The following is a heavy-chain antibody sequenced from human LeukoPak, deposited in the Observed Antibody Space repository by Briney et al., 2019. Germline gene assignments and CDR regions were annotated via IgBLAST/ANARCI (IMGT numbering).Heavy chain of an antibody. Sequence: GGSLRLSCAASGFTFSSYAMSWVRQAPGKGLEWVSSISGSGGSTYYADSVKGRFTISRDNSENTLYLQMNSLRAEDTAVYYCAKEPWGGKVQQPYEGYYFDYWGQGTLVTVSS. CDR3: AKEPWGGKVQQPYEGYYFDY. CDR2: ISGSGGST. CDR1: GFTFSSYA. D-gene: IGHD6-13*01. V-gene: IGHV3-23*01. J-gene: IGHJ4*02.